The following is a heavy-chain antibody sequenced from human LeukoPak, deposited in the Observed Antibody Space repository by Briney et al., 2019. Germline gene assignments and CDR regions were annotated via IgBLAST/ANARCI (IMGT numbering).Heavy chain of an antibody. J-gene: IGHJ6*04. CDR1: GFTFSNYA. Sequence: GGSLRLSCAASGFTFSNYAMNWVRQAPGKGLQWVSSISGSGGNTYYADSVKGRFTISRDNAKNSLYLQMNSLRAEDTAVYYCAELGITMIGGVWGKGTTVTISS. CDR2: ISGSGGNT. V-gene: IGHV3-23*01. D-gene: IGHD3-10*02. CDR3: AELGITMIGGV.